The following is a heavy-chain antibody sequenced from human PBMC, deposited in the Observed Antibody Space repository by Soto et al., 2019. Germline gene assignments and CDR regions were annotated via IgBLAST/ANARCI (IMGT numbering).Heavy chain of an antibody. D-gene: IGHD3-3*01. CDR3: ASPLSWSGYYIAFDH. CDR2: IIPIFDTI. CDR1: GATFSSFA. V-gene: IGHV1-69*01. J-gene: IGHJ4*02. Sequence: QVQLLQSGSEVKKPGSSLKVSCKASGATFSSFAFSWVRQAPGQGLEWMGVIIPIFDTIKFARKFQGRVTLTADESTGTAYMELDRLTSEDTPLYYCASPLSWSGYYIAFDHWGQGTLVIVSS.